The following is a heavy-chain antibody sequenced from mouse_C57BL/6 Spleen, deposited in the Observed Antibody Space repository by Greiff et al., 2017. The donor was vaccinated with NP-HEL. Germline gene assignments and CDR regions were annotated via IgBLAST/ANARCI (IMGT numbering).Heavy chain of an antibody. V-gene: IGHV1-55*01. CDR2: IYPGSGST. Sequence: VQLQQSGAELVKPGASVKMSCKASGYTFTSYWITWVKQRPGQGLEWIGDIYPGSGSTNYNEKFKSKATLTVDTSSSTAYMQLSSLTSEDSAVYYLARAYYYGSDYAMDYWGQGTSVTVSS. D-gene: IGHD1-1*01. J-gene: IGHJ4*01. CDR3: ARAYYYGSDYAMDY. CDR1: GYTFTSYW.